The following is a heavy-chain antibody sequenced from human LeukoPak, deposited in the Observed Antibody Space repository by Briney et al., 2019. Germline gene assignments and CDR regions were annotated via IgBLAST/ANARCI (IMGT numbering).Heavy chain of an antibody. CDR1: GYTFTSYY. J-gene: IGHJ4*02. CDR2: INPSGGST. CDR3: ARVPRLRYCSSTSCYAEY. Sequence: ASVKVSCKASGYTFTSYYMHWVRQAPGQGLEWMGIINPSGGSTSYAQKFQGRVTITTDESTSTAYMELSSLRSEDTAVYYCARVPRLRYCSSTSCYAEYWGQGTLVTVSS. D-gene: IGHD2-2*01. V-gene: IGHV1-46*01.